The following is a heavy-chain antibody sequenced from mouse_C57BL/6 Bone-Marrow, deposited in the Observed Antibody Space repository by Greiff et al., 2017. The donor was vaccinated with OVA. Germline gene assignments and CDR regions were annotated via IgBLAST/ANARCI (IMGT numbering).Heavy chain of an antibody. V-gene: IGHV6-3*01. CDR1: GFTFSNYW. CDR2: IRLKSDNYAT. CDR3: TAPSTMVTAGGAMDY. J-gene: IGHJ4*01. D-gene: IGHD2-2*01. Sequence: EVMLVESGGGLVQPGGSMKLSCVASGFTFSNYWMNWVRQSPEKGLEWVAQIRLKSDNYATNYAESVKGRFTISRDDSKSSVYLQMNNLRAEDTGIYYCTAPSTMVTAGGAMDYWGQGTSVTVSS.